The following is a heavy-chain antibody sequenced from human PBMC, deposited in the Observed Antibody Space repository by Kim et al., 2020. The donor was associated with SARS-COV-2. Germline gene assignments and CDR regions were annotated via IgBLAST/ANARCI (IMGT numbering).Heavy chain of an antibody. CDR2: ISWNSGSL. Sequence: GGSLRLSCAASGFTFDDYAMHWVRQAPGKGLEWVSGISWNSGSLGYADSVKGRFTISRDNAKNSLYLQMNSLRAEDTALYYCAKVRDQLLFSYFDYWGQGTLVTVSS. CDR3: AKVRDQLLFSYFDY. J-gene: IGHJ4*02. D-gene: IGHD2-2*01. V-gene: IGHV3-9*01. CDR1: GFTFDDYA.